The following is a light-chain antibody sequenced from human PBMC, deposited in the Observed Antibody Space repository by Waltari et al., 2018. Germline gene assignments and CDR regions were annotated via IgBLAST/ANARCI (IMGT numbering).Light chain of an antibody. CDR1: THDVDASKY. Sequence: QSALTQPRSVTGSPGQSVTISCTGITHDVDASKYFSWFQQHPASAPKLLIFDISERPSGVPDRFSGSKSANTASLTISGLQPEDEATYFCCSFRGSYTYVFGPGTSVTV. CDR3: CSFRGSYTYV. CDR2: DIS. J-gene: IGLJ1*01. V-gene: IGLV2-11*01.